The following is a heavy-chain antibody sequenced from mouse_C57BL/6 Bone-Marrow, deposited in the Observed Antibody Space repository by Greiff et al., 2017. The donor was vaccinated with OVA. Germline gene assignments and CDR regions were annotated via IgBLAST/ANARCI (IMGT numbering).Heavy chain of an antibody. V-gene: IGHV1-50*01. Sequence: QVQLQQPGAELVKPGASVKLSCKASGYTFTSYWMQWVKQRPGQGLEWIGEIDPSDSYTNYNQKFKGKATLTVDTSSSTAYMQLSSLTSEDSAVYYCARVALWYFDVGGTGTTVTVSS. CDR1: GYTFTSYW. CDR3: ARVALWYFDV. CDR2: IDPSDSYT. J-gene: IGHJ1*03. D-gene: IGHD1-1*02.